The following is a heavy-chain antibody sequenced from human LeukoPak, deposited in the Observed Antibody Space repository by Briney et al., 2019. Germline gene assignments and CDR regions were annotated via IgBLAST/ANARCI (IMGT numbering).Heavy chain of an antibody. V-gene: IGHV1-69*13. CDR1: GGTSSSYA. J-gene: IGHJ4*02. CDR3: ARGRGYNWNYENFDY. CDR2: IIPIFGTA. Sequence: ASVKVSCKASGGTSSSYAISWVRQAPGQGLEWMGGIIPIFGTANYAQKFQGRVTITADESTSTAYMELSSLRSEDTAVYYCARGRGYNWNYENFDYWGQGTLVTVSS. D-gene: IGHD1-7*01.